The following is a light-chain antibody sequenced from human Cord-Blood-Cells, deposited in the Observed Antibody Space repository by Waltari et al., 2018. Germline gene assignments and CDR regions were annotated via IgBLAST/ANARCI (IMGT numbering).Light chain of an antibody. CDR2: GKT. CDR3: NSRDSSGNHWV. Sequence: SSELTQDPAVSVALGQTVRITCQGASLRSYYASWYQQKPGQPPVLVIYGKTNRPSGIPDRFSGSSSGNTASLTITGAQAEDEADYYCNSRDSSGNHWVFGGGTKLTVL. J-gene: IGLJ3*02. CDR1: SLRSYY. V-gene: IGLV3-19*01.